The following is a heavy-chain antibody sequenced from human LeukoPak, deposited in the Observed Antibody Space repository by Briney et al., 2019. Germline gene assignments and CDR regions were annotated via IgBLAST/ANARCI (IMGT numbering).Heavy chain of an antibody. CDR2: INPSGGST. CDR1: GYTFTSYY. CDR3: ARVWCHSCGMDV. Sequence: ASVNVSCKASGYTFTSYYMHWVRQAPGQGLEWMGIINPSGGSTSYAQKFQVRVTMTRDTSTSTVYMELSSLRSEDTAVYYCARVWCHSCGMDVWGQGTTVTVSS. V-gene: IGHV1-46*01. D-gene: IGHD2-2*01. J-gene: IGHJ6*02.